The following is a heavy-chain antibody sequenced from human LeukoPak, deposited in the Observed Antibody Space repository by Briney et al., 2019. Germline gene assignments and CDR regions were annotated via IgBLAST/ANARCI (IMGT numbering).Heavy chain of an antibody. CDR1: GFRFSSYG. D-gene: IGHD6-13*01. Sequence: GGSLRLSCAASGFRFSSYGMHWVRQAPGKGLEWVAVISYDGSNKYYADSVKGRFTISRDKSKNTLDLQMNSLRAEDTAVYYCAKDGSITAAGGFDPWGQGTLGTVSS. V-gene: IGHV3-30*18. CDR3: AKDGSITAAGGFDP. J-gene: IGHJ5*02. CDR2: ISYDGSNK.